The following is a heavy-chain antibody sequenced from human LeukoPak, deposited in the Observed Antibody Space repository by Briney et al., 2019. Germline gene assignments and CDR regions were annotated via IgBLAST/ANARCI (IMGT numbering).Heavy chain of an antibody. V-gene: IGHV1-8*03. D-gene: IGHD6-13*01. Sequence: ASVKVSCKASGYTFTSYGINWVRQATGQGLEWMGWMNPNSGNTGYAQKFQGRVTITRNTSISTAYMELSSLRSEDTAVYYCARGVRRRLAGAGPTFFDYWGQGTLVTVSS. CDR2: MNPNSGNT. J-gene: IGHJ4*02. CDR1: GYTFTSYG. CDR3: ARGVRRRLAGAGPTFFDY.